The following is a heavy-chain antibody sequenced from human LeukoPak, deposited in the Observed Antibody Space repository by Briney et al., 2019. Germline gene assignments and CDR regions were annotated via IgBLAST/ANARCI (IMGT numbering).Heavy chain of an antibody. Sequence: SETLSLTCAVSGGSISSGGFSWSWIRQPPGRGLEWIGYIYHSGSTYYNPSLKSRVTMSVDRSKNQFSLKLSSVTAADTAVYYCARKTKYYDSSGYSYDAFDIWGQGTMVTVSS. J-gene: IGHJ3*02. CDR1: GGSISSGGFS. V-gene: IGHV4-30-2*01. CDR2: IYHSGST. D-gene: IGHD3-22*01. CDR3: ARKTKYYDSSGYSYDAFDI.